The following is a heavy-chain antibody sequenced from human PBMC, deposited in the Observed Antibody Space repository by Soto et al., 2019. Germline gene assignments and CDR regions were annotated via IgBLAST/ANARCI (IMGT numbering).Heavy chain of an antibody. CDR3: ARHTYGDYTHYYYGMDV. Sequence: ASVKVSCKASGYTFTSYDINWVRQATGQGLEWMGWMNPNSGNTGYAQKFQGRVTMTRNTSISTAYMELSSLRSEDTAVYYCARHTYGDYTHYYYGMDVWGQGTTVTVSS. CDR2: MNPNSGNT. CDR1: GYTFTSYD. J-gene: IGHJ6*02. D-gene: IGHD4-17*01. V-gene: IGHV1-8*01.